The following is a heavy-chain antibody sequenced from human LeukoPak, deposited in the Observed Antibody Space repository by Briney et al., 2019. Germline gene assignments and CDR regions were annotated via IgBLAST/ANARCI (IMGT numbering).Heavy chain of an antibody. J-gene: IGHJ4*02. CDR3: ARDLPYYDILTGSYYFDY. CDR1: GFTFSSYW. Sequence: PGGSLRLSCAASGFTFSSYWMRWVRQPPGKGLEWGVNIKQDGSEKSYVVSVRDRFNISRDNAKNSLYLQMNSLRAEDTAVYYCARDLPYYDILTGSYYFDYWGQGTLVTVSS. D-gene: IGHD3-9*01. V-gene: IGHV3-7*01. CDR2: IKQDGSEK.